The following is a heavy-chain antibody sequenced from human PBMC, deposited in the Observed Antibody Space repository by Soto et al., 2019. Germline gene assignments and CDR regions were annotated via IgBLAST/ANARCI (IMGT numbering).Heavy chain of an antibody. J-gene: IGHJ4*02. Sequence: QVQLVESGGGVVQPGRSLRLSCAASGFTFSSYGMHWVRQAPGKGLEWVAVIWYDGSNKYYADSVKGRFTISRDNSKNTLYLQMSILRAEDTAVYYCAREFCSGGSCYMIDCWGQGTLVTVS. D-gene: IGHD2-15*01. V-gene: IGHV3-33*01. CDR2: IWYDGSNK. CDR3: AREFCSGGSCYMIDC. CDR1: GFTFSSYG.